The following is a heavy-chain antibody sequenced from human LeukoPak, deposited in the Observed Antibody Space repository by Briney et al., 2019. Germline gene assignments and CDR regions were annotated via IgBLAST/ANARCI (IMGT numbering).Heavy chain of an antibody. CDR2: IYHSGST. Sequence: SETLSLTCTVSNVSFNNSYWTWIRQPPGKGLEYIGYIYHSGSTNYNPSLKSRVTISVDTSKNQFSLKLSSVTAADTAVYYCARSPFVVVVAATIVWFDPWGQGTLVTVSS. V-gene: IGHV4-59*12. J-gene: IGHJ5*02. CDR1: NVSFNNSY. CDR3: ARSPFVVVVAATIVWFDP. D-gene: IGHD2-15*01.